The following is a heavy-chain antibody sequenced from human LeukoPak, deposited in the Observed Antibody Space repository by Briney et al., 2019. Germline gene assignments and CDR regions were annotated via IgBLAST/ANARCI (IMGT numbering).Heavy chain of an antibody. D-gene: IGHD5-18*01. V-gene: IGHV3-66*01. CDR1: GFTVSNDY. Sequence: GGSLRLSCAASGFTVSNDYVSWVLQAPGMGLEWVSVIYSGGNAFYADSVKGRFTISRDNSKNMVYLQMDSLRAEDTAVYYCARDHAYSYGFSYYFHSWGQGTLVTVSS. CDR2: IYSGGNA. CDR3: ARDHAYSYGFSYYFHS. J-gene: IGHJ5*01.